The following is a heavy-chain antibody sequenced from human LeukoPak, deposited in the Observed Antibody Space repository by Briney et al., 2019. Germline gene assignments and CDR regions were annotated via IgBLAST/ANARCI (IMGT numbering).Heavy chain of an antibody. J-gene: IGHJ4*02. Sequence: GGSLRLSCAASGFTFSSHAMSWVRQAPGKGLEWVSAISGSGGSTYYADSVKGRFTISRDNSKNTLCLQMNSLRAEDTAVYYCAKDLLVGPTDYWGQGTLVTVSS. CDR3: AKDLLVGPTDY. D-gene: IGHD2-8*02. V-gene: IGHV3-23*01. CDR1: GFTFSSHA. CDR2: ISGSGGST.